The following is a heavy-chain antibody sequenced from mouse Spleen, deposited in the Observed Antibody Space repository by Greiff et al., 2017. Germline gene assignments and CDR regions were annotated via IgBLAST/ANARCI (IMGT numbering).Heavy chain of an antibody. J-gene: IGHJ1*01. CDR3: ARHTGYDYDVDWYFDV. Sequence: EVQLQESGPSLVKPSQTLSLTCSVTGDSITSGYWNWIRKFPGNKLEYMGYISYSGSTYYNPSLKSRISITRDTSKNQYYLQLNSVTTEDTATYYCARHTGYDYDVDWYFDVWGAGTTVTVSS. D-gene: IGHD2-4*01. CDR2: ISYSGST. V-gene: IGHV3-8*02. CDR1: GDSITSGY.